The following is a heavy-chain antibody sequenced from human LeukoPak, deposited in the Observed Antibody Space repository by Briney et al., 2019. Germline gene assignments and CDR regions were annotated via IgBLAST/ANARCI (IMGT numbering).Heavy chain of an antibody. CDR3: AGLTSSWTYYFDY. CDR2: IHYSGST. CDR1: GGSISSSIYY. J-gene: IGHJ4*02. Sequence: PSETLSLTCIVSGGSISSSIYYWAWVRQPPGKGLEWIGYIHYSGSTNYNSSLKSRVTISVDMSKNQFSLRLNSVTAADTAIYYCAGLTSSWTYYFDYWGQGTQVTVSS. V-gene: IGHV4-61*05. D-gene: IGHD6-13*01.